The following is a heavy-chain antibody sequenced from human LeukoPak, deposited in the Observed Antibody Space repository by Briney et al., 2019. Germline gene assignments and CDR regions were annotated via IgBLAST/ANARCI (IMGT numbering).Heavy chain of an antibody. V-gene: IGHV3-23*01. CDR2: ISGSGGRT. Sequence: PGGSLRLSCAPSAFPFSSYAINWVRHPPGKGLESVAAISGSGGRTYYADSVKGRFSTSRDNHKNTLYLTMNSMRDEDTAVYYCAKDPTPYYDYVWGSYSPDFDYWGQGTMVTVSS. CDR1: AFPFSSYA. D-gene: IGHD3-16*01. J-gene: IGHJ4*02. CDR3: AKDPTPYYDYVWGSYSPDFDY.